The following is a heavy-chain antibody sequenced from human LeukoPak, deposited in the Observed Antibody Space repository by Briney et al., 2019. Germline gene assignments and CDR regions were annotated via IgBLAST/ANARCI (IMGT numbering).Heavy chain of an antibody. D-gene: IGHD6-19*01. CDR1: GFTFSSYG. V-gene: IGHV3-33*01. CDR3: ARGPGGSGWSRLRNFFGAFDY. J-gene: IGHJ4*02. CDR2: IWYDGSNK. Sequence: GGSLRLSCAASGFTFSSYGMHGVRQAPGKGLEWVAVIWYDGSNKYYADSVKGRFTISRDNSKNTLYLQMNSLRAEDTAVYYCARGPGGSGWSRLRNFFGAFDYWGQGTLVTVSS.